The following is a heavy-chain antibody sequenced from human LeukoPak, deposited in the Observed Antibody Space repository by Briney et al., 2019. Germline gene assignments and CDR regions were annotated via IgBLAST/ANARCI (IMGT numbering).Heavy chain of an antibody. J-gene: IGHJ4*02. Sequence: SETLSLTRTVSGGSISSYYWSWIRQPAGKGLEWIGRVYSSGITNYSPSLKSRVTISVDTSKNQFSLNLSSVTAADTAVYYCARDRGDLDYWGQGTLVTVSS. CDR1: GGSISSYY. V-gene: IGHV4-4*07. CDR3: ARDRGDLDY. CDR2: VYSSGIT.